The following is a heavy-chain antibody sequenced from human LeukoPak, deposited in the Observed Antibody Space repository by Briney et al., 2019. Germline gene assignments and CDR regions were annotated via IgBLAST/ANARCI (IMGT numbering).Heavy chain of an antibody. CDR3: AKVVDYYDGSGYHYYFDY. V-gene: IGHV3-23*01. D-gene: IGHD3-22*01. J-gene: IGHJ4*02. Sequence: PGGSLRLSCAASGFTFSSYAMSWVRQAPGKGLEWVSTLSGSGGVPYYADSVKGRFTISRDNSKSTLFLQMNSLRAEDTALYYCAKVVDYYDGSGYHYYFDYWGQGTLVTVSS. CDR1: GFTFSSYA. CDR2: LSGSGGVP.